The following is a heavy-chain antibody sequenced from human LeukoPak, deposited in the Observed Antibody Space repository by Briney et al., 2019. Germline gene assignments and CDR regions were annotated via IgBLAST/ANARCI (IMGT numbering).Heavy chain of an antibody. D-gene: IGHD3-10*01. CDR1: GYTFTSYD. Sequence: ASVKVSCKASGYTFTSYDINWVRQATGQGPEWMGWMNPNSGNTGYAQKFQGRVTMTRNTSISTAYMELSSLRSEDTAVYYCARGRTMVRGVINNYWGQGTLVTVSS. CDR3: ARGRTMVRGVINNY. V-gene: IGHV1-8*01. J-gene: IGHJ4*02. CDR2: MNPNSGNT.